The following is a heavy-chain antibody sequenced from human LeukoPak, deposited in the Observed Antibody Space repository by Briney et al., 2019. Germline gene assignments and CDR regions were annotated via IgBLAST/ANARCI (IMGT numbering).Heavy chain of an antibody. CDR3: ARSYCSGLSCYLFDY. CDR1: GFTFSSFA. D-gene: IGHD2-15*01. J-gene: IGHJ4*02. Sequence: PGGSLRLSCAASGFTFSSFALHWVRQTPGEGLEWVPLISYDGSNEYYADSVKGRFTISRDNPKNTLNLQMNSLRAEDTAVYYCARSYCSGLSCYLFDYWGQGTLVAVSS. CDR2: ISYDGSNE. V-gene: IGHV3-30*04.